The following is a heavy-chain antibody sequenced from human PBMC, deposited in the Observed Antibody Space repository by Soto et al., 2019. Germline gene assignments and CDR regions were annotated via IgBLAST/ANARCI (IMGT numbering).Heavy chain of an antibody. CDR1: GLAFGNSW. Sequence: EVQLVESGGGLVQPGGSLRLSCAASGLAFGNSWMTWVRQAPGKGLEWVANIKGDGSAKSYLDSVRGRFTVSRHNAENSLFLQMTILRAEDTALYYWARDVSPGSGGYYLDAFDIWGQGTMVTVSS. D-gene: IGHD6-25*01. V-gene: IGHV3-7*05. CDR2: IKGDGSAK. CDR3: ARDVSPGSGGYYLDAFDI. J-gene: IGHJ3*02.